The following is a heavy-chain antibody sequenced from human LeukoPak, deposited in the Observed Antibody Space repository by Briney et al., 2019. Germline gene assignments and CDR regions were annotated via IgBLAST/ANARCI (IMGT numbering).Heavy chain of an antibody. CDR2: INPSGGST. D-gene: IGHD2-2*01. CDR1: GYTFTSYY. J-gene: IGHJ4*02. V-gene: IGHV1-46*01. Sequence: ASVKVSCKASGYTFTSYYMHWVRQAPGQGLEWMGIINPSGGSTSYAQKFQGRVTMTRDTSTSTVYMELSSLRSEDTAVYYCARLSFCSSTSCYEGWYYFDYWGQGTLVTVSS. CDR3: ARLSFCSSTSCYEGWYYFDY.